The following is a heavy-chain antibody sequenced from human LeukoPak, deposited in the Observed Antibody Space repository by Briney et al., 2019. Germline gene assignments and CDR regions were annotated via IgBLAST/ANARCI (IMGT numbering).Heavy chain of an antibody. CDR1: GFTFSNAW. V-gene: IGHV3-15*01. D-gene: IGHD3-10*01. J-gene: IGHJ4*02. Sequence: GGSLRLSCAASGFTFSNAWMSWVRQAPGKGLEWVGRIKSKTDGGTTDYAAPVKGRFTISRDDSKNTLYLQMNSLKTEDTAVYYCTTDKPLWFGEFFFDYWGQGTLVTVSS. CDR3: TTDKPLWFGEFFFDY. CDR2: IKSKTDGGTT.